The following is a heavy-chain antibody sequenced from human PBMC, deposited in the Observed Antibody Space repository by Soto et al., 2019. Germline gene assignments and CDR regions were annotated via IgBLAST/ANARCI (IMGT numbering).Heavy chain of an antibody. CDR2: IEPSGGST. CDR1: GYTVTRHY. Sequence: QVQLVQSGAEVKKPGASVKVSCKASGYTVTRHYMHWVRQAPGQGLEWMGIIEPSGGSTTYAQKFQDRVTMTRDMSTCTVYMALSSLRSDDTAIYYCTRGSTVVTLDYFDSWGQGTLVTVSS. D-gene: IGHD2-21*02. V-gene: IGHV1-46*03. J-gene: IGHJ4*02. CDR3: TRGSTVVTLDYFDS.